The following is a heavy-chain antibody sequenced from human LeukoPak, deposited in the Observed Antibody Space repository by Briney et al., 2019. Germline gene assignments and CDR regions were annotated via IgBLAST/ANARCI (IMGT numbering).Heavy chain of an antibody. J-gene: IGHJ4*02. CDR3: ARVTYTYHSSPLRY. D-gene: IGHD2-2*02. V-gene: IGHV1-2*02. CDR2: INPNSGGT. Sequence: ASVKVSCKASGYTFTGYYMHWVRQAPGQELEWMGWINPNSGGTNYAQKFQGRVTMTRDTSISTAYMELSRLRSDDTAVYYCARVTYTYHSSPLRYWGQGTLVTVSS. CDR1: GYTFTGYY.